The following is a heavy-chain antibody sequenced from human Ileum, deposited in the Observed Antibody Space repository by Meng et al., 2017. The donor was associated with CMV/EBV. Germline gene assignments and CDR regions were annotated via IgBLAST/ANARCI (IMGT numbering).Heavy chain of an antibody. V-gene: IGHV6-1*01. D-gene: IGHD6-13*01. CDR2: TYYRSKWYN. CDR3: ARENGYEWYFDF. CDR1: GASVSSIGAI. J-gene: IGHJ2*01. Sequence: VQRQHAGSVLGNPSQTLSLPWAISGASVSSIGAIWNWIRQSPSRGLEWLGKTYYRSKWYNDYAPSVKSRITVKPDTSKNQFSLQLNSVTPEDTAVYYCARENGYEWYFDFWGRGTLVTVSS.